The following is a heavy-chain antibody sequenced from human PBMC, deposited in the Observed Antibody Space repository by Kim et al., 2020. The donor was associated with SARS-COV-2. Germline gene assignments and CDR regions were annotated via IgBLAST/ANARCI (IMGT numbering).Heavy chain of an antibody. V-gene: IGHV3-30*18. J-gene: IGHJ6*02. Sequence: GGSLRLSCAASGFTFSSYGMHWVRQAPGKGLEWVAVISYDGSNKYYADSVKGRFTISRDNSKNTLYLQMNSLRAEDTAVYYCAKDRVDTAMVYDLEWELPDIYYYYGMDVWGQGTTVTVSS. D-gene: IGHD5-18*01. CDR1: GFTFSSYG. CDR3: AKDRVDTAMVYDLEWELPDIYYYYGMDV. CDR2: ISYDGSNK.